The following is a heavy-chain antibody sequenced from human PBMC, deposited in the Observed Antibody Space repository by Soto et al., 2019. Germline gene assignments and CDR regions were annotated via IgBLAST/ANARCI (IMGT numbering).Heavy chain of an antibody. Sequence: QVQLVESGGGVVQPGRSLRLSCAASGFTFTSYAMHWVRQAPGKGLEWVAVISYHGSTTYYPDSVKGRFTISRDNSKNTLYLQMNSLRAEDTAVYYCARVKSGFSYASNDYWGQGTLVTVSS. D-gene: IGHD5-18*01. CDR2: ISYHGSTT. J-gene: IGHJ4*02. CDR3: ARVKSGFSYASNDY. V-gene: IGHV3-30-3*01. CDR1: GFTFTSYA.